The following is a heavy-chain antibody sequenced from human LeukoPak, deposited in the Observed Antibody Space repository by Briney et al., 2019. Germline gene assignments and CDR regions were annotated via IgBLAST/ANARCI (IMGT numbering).Heavy chain of an antibody. J-gene: IGHJ4*02. CDR1: GFTFSSYA. CDR2: ISYDGSDK. D-gene: IGHD6-19*01. Sequence: GGSLRLSCAASGFTFSSYAMYWVRQAPGKGLEWVAVISYDGSDKFYADSVKGRFTISRDNAKNTLYLQMNSLRAEDTAVYYCTKDIVVAGTGYYFDYWGQGTLVTVSS. V-gene: IGHV3-30*04. CDR3: TKDIVVAGTGYYFDY.